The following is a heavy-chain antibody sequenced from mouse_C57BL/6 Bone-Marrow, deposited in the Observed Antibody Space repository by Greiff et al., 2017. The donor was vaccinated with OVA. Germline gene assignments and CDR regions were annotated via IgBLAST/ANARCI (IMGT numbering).Heavy chain of an antibody. J-gene: IGHJ4*01. Sequence: QVQLQQPGAELVKPGASVKLSCKASGYTFTSYWMQWVKQRPGQGLEWIGEIDPSDSYTNYNQKFKGKATLTVDTSSSTAYMQLSSLTSEDSAVYYCGRSIYYEYDGDAMDYWGQGTSVTVSS. CDR1: GYTFTSYW. CDR2: IDPSDSYT. V-gene: IGHV1-50*01. D-gene: IGHD2-4*01. CDR3: GRSIYYEYDGDAMDY.